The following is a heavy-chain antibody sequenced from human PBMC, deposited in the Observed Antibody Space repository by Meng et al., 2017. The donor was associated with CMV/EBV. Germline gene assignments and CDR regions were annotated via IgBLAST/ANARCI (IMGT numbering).Heavy chain of an antibody. CDR3: ARDLTGSYSA. CDR2: IRYDGSNK. D-gene: IGHD1-26*01. V-gene: IGHV3-30*02. CDR1: GFTFSSYG. J-gene: IGHJ4*02. Sequence: GESLKISCAASGFTFSSYGMHWVRQAPGKGLEWVAFIRYDGSNKYYADSVKGRFTISRDNPKNTLYLQMNSLRAEDTAVYYCARDLTGSYSAWGQGTLVTVSS.